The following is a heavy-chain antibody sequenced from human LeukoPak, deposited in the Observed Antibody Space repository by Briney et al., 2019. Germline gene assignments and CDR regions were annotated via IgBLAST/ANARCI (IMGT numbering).Heavy chain of an antibody. CDR1: GGTFSSYA. CDR2: IIPIFGIA. Sequence: SVKVSCKASGGTFSSYAISWVRQAPGQGLEWMGGIIPIFGIANYAQKFQGRVTITADESTSTAYMELSSLRSEDTAVYYCARLLGYCSSTSCDAFDIWGQGTMVTVSS. D-gene: IGHD2-2*01. CDR3: ARLLGYCSSTSCDAFDI. J-gene: IGHJ3*02. V-gene: IGHV1-69*13.